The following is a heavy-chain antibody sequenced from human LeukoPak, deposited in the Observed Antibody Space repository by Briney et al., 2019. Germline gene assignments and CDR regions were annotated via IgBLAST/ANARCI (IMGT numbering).Heavy chain of an antibody. CDR3: ARIEDYGGNSVNY. J-gene: IGHJ4*02. D-gene: IGHD4-23*01. V-gene: IGHV4-59*01. CDR1: SDSINSFY. CDR2: IYYGGST. Sequence: SSETLSLTCTVSSDSINSFYWSWIRQPPGKGLEWIGYIYYGGSTNYNPSLRSRVTISVDTSKNQFSLKLSSVTAADTAVYYCARIEDYGGNSVNYWGQGTLVTVSS.